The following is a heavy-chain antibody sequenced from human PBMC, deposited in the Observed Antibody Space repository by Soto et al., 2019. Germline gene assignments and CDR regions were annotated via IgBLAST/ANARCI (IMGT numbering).Heavy chain of an antibody. CDR2: IYNSGST. D-gene: IGHD1-26*01. V-gene: IGHV4-61*01. Sequence: SETLSLTCAVAGGSVSSETYYWSWIRQPPGKGLEWIAYIYNSGSTDYNPSLKSRVTISVDTSKNQFSLKLNSVTTADTAIYFCASGNSASAYIDHWGQGTLVTVSS. CDR3: ASGNSASAYIDH. J-gene: IGHJ4*02. CDR1: GGSVSSETYY.